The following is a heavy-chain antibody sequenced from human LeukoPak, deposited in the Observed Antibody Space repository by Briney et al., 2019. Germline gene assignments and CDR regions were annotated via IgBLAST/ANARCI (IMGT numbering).Heavy chain of an antibody. J-gene: IGHJ4*02. CDR2: IYTSGNT. D-gene: IGHD3-22*01. V-gene: IGHV3-66*01. CDR3: ARMVYYYDSSGYNYYFHK. CDR1: GFIFSTYG. Sequence: GGSLRLSCAASGFIFSTYGMTWFRQAPGKGPEWVSIIYTSGNTYYADSVKGRFTISRDTSKNTLSLQMNGLRAEDAAFYYCARMVYYYDSSGYNYYFHKWGQGTLVTVSS.